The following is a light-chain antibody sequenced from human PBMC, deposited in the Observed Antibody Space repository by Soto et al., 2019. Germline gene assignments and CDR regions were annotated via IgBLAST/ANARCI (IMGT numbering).Light chain of an antibody. J-gene: IGKJ1*01. CDR2: GAS. Sequence: EIVMTQSPATLSVSPWERAILSCRASQSVSSSYLAWYQQKPGQAPRLLIYGASSRATGIPDRFSGSGSGTDFTLTISRLEPEDFAVYYCQQYGSSPGTFGQGTKVDIK. CDR3: QQYGSSPGT. CDR1: QSVSSSY. V-gene: IGKV3-20*01.